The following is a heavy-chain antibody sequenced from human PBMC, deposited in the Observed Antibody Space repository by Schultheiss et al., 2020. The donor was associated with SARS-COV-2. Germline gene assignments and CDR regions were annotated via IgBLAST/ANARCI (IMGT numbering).Heavy chain of an antibody. V-gene: IGHV1-2*02. J-gene: IGHJ5*02. CDR3: ARDLESDGDYDGWFDP. Sequence: ASVKVSCKASGGTFSSYAISWVRQAPGQGLEWMGWINPNSGGTNYAQKFQGRVTMTRDTSTSTAYMELRSLRSDDTAVYYCARDLESDGDYDGWFDPWGQGTLVTVSS. CDR1: GGTFSSYA. CDR2: INPNSGGT. D-gene: IGHD4-17*01.